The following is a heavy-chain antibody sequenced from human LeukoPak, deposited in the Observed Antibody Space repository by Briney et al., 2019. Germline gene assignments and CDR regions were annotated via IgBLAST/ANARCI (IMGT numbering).Heavy chain of an antibody. J-gene: IGHJ4*02. CDR1: GGSFGGYY. CDR3: ARGFLVGVVHRTFDY. Sequence: SETLSLTCAVYGGSFGGYYWSWIRQPPGKGLEWIGEINHSGSTNYNPSLKSRVTISVDTSKNQFSLKLSSVTAADTAVYYCARGFLVGVVHRTFDYWGQGTLVTVSS. D-gene: IGHD3-3*01. V-gene: IGHV4-34*01. CDR2: INHSGST.